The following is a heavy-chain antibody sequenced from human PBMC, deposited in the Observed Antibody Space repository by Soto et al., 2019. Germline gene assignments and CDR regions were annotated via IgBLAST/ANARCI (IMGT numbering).Heavy chain of an antibody. CDR1: AHSITTYKW. D-gene: IGHD7-27*01. V-gene: IGHV4-4*03. CDR2: IYDSGNT. Sequence: PPETLSLTCGVSAHSITTYKWWTWVRQTPGKGLEWIGEIYDSGNTRYNPSLKSRVTISKDTSKNELSLKLNSVTVADTAVYYCATCQLGEYYYAMDIWGQGTTV. J-gene: IGHJ6*02. CDR3: ATCQLGEYYYAMDI.